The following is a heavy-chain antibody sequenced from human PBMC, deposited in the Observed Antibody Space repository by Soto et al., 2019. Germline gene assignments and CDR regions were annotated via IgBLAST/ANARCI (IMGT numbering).Heavy chain of an antibody. J-gene: IGHJ5*02. Sequence: PSETLSLTCAVSGGSISSGGYSWSWIRQPPGKGLEWIGYIYHSGSTYYNPSLKSRVTISVDRSKNQFSLKLSSVTAADTAVYYCAREVAAAGFWFDPWGQGTLVTVSS. CDR1: GGSISSGGYS. CDR3: AREVAAAGFWFDP. D-gene: IGHD6-13*01. CDR2: IYHSGST. V-gene: IGHV4-30-2*01.